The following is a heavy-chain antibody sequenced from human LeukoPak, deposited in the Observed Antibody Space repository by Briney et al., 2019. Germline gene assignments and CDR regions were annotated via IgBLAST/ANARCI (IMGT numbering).Heavy chain of an antibody. CDR2: IGGRGDNI. CDR3: AKDPNGDYIGAFDF. J-gene: IGHJ3*01. V-gene: IGHV3-23*01. Sequence: GRSLRLSCAASGFTFSSYAMIWVRQAPGKGLEWVSAIGGRGDNIHYAESVKGRFTISRDNSKNTLFLQMNNLRADDTAVYYCAKDPNGDYIGAFDFWGQGTLVSVSS. D-gene: IGHD4-17*01. CDR1: GFTFSSYA.